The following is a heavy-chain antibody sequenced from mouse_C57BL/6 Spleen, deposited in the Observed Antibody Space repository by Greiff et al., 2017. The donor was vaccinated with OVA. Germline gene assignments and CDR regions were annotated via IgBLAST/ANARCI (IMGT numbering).Heavy chain of an antibody. CDR3: ARWEGNYAYFDY. V-gene: IGHV1-26*01. CDR1: GYTFTDYY. J-gene: IGHJ2*01. CDR2: INTYNGGT. D-gene: IGHD2-1*01. Sequence: QLQQSGPELVKPGASVKISCKASGYTFTDYYMNWVKQSHGKSLEWIGDINTYNGGTSYNQKFKGKATLTVDKSSSTAYMELRSLTSEDSAVYYCARWEGNYAYFDYWGQGTTLTVSS.